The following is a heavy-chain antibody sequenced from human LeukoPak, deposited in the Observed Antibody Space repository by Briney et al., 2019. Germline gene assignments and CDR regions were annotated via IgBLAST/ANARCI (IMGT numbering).Heavy chain of an antibody. CDR2: TYSGGST. V-gene: IGHV3-53*01. CDR3: ARLSNYYDSSGIDY. Sequence: GGSLRLSCAASGFTVSSNYMSWVRQAPGKGLEWVSVTYSGGSTYYADSVKGRFTISRDNSKNTLYLQMNSLRAEDTAVYYCARLSNYYDSSGIDYWGQGTLVTVSS. J-gene: IGHJ4*02. D-gene: IGHD3-22*01. CDR1: GFTVSSNY.